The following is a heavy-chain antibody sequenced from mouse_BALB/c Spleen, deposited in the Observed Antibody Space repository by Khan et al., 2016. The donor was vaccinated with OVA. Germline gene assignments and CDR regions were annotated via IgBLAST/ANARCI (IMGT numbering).Heavy chain of an antibody. Sequence: EVQLKESGPGLVKPSQSQSLTCTVTGYSITSDYAWNWIRQFPGNKLEWMGYISYSGRTSYNPSLKSRISVTRDTSKNQFFLQLNSVTTEDTATYYCAMGRTYWGQGTLVTVSA. CDR1: GYSITSDYA. J-gene: IGHJ3*01. V-gene: IGHV3-2*02. D-gene: IGHD4-1*01. CDR3: AMGRTY. CDR2: ISYSGRT.